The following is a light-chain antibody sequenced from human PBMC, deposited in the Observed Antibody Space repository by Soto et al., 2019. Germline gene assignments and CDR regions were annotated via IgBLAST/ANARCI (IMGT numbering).Light chain of an antibody. CDR2: KAS. Sequence: DIQMTQYPSTLSASVGDRVTITCRASQSISGWLAWYQQKPGRAPNLLIYKASSLESGVPSRLSGSGSGTEFTLNISSLQPDAFATYYCQQCNSFPWTFGQGAQWESK. CDR1: QSISGW. J-gene: IGKJ1*01. CDR3: QQCNSFPWT. V-gene: IGKV1-5*03.